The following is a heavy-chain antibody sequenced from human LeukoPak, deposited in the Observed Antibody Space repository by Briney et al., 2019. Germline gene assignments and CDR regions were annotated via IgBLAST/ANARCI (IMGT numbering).Heavy chain of an antibody. CDR3: AREHPDGSGRNGVRNYYYYGMDV. CDR1: GGSISSYY. Sequence: PSETLSLTCTVSGGSISSYYWSWIRQPPGKGLEWIGRTYTSGGTNYNPSLKSRVTMSVDTSKNHFSLKLTSVTAADTAMSYCAREHPDGSGRNGVRNYYYYGMDVGGRGTTVTVSS. J-gene: IGHJ6*02. D-gene: IGHD3-10*01. CDR2: TYTSGGT. V-gene: IGHV4-4*07.